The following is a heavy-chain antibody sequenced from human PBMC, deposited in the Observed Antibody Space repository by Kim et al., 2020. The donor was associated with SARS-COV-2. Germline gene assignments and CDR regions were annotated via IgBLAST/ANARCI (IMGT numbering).Heavy chain of an antibody. V-gene: IGHV3-49*03. D-gene: IGHD1-1*01. CDR1: GFTFGDYA. J-gene: IGHJ4*02. Sequence: GGSLRLSCTASGFTFGDYAMSWFRQAPGKGLEWVGFIRSKTYGGTTEYAASVKGRFTISRDDSKSIAYLQMNSLKTEDTAVYYCTRDLPWKGVHNWGQGTQVTVSS. CDR3: TRDLPWKGVHN. CDR2: IRSKTYGGTT.